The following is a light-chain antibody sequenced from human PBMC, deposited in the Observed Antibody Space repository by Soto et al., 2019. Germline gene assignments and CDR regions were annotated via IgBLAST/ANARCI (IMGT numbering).Light chain of an antibody. CDR3: QQYENLPT. CDR2: DAS. CDR1: QNINNY. J-gene: IGKJ5*01. Sequence: DIQMTQSPSSLSASVGDRATITCQASQNINNYLNWYQQEPGRAPKLLIYDASNLEAGVPSRFRGSGSGTDFTFTISRLQPEDIATYYCQQYENLPTFGQGTRLEIK. V-gene: IGKV1-33*01.